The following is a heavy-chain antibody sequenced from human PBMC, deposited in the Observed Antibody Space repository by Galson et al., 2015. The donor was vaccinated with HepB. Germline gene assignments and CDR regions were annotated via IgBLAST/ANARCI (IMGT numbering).Heavy chain of an antibody. CDR3: ARDRDSSSWYDRGYYYYGMDV. V-gene: IGHV3-21*01. J-gene: IGHJ6*02. CDR1: GFTFSSYS. Sequence: LRLSCAASGFTFSSYSMNWVRQAPGKGLEWVSSISSSSSYIYYADSVKGRFTISRDNAKNSLYLQMNSLRAEDTAVYYRARDRDSSSWYDRGYYYYGMDVWGQGTTVTVSS. CDR2: ISSSSSYI. D-gene: IGHD6-13*01.